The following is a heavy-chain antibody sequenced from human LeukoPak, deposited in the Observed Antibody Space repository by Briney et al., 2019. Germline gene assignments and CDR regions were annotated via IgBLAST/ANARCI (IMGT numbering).Heavy chain of an antibody. V-gene: IGHV3-9*01. Sequence: PGRSLRLSCAASGFTFDDYAMHWVRQAPGKGLGWVSGISWNSGSIGYADSVKGRFTISRDNSKNTLYLQMNSLRAEDTAVYYCAKEIWPTVTTPGWTYFDYWGQGALVTVSS. D-gene: IGHD4-17*01. J-gene: IGHJ4*02. CDR3: AKEIWPTVTTPGWTYFDY. CDR1: GFTFDDYA. CDR2: ISWNSGSI.